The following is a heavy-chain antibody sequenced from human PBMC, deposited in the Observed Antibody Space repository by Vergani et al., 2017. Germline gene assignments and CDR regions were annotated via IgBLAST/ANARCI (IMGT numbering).Heavy chain of an antibody. CDR2: IFSSGTT. CDR3: ARGSRAEGGSGPDK. V-gene: IGHV4-61*02. CDR1: GGSVRTSIGYY. Sequence: QVQLQESGPGLVKPSQTLSLSCTVSGGSVRTSIGYYWTWIRQPAGKSLEWIGEIFSSGTTNYNPSFKNRVTMSVDTSKNQFSLKLNSLTAEGTAVYYCARGSRAEGGSGPDKWGQGTLVTVSS. D-gene: IGHD6-13*01. J-gene: IGHJ4*02.